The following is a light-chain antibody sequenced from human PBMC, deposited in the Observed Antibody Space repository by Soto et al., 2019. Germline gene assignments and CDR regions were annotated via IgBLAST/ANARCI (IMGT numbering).Light chain of an antibody. CDR2: EVR. Sequence: QSVLTQPASVSGSPGQSITISCSGTSRDIGAYNLVSWYQQPPGKAPKLLIYEVRNRPSGISYRFSGSKSGTTASLTISSLLPEDEAHYYCSAYTSRSTLVFGGGTKVTVL. V-gene: IGLV2-14*01. J-gene: IGLJ2*01. CDR1: SRDIGAYNL. CDR3: SAYTSRSTLV.